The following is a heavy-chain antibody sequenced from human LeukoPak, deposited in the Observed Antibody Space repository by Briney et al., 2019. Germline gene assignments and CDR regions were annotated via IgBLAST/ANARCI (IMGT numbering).Heavy chain of an antibody. V-gene: IGHV3-30*03. J-gene: IGHJ6*02. CDR3: ARGGSVAAAAYYFYAMDI. Sequence: GGSLRLSCAASGFTFSSYGMHWVRQAPGKGLEWVAVISYDGSNKYYADSVKGRFTISRDNAENSLYLQMNSLRAEDTAVYYCARGGSVAAAAYYFYAMDIWGQGTTVTVSS. CDR2: ISYDGSNK. D-gene: IGHD6-13*01. CDR1: GFTFSSYG.